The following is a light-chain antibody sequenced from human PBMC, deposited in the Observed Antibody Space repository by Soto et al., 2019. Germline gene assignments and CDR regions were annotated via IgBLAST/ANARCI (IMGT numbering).Light chain of an antibody. CDR1: RSDIGAYNF. V-gene: IGLV2-14*03. CDR3: TSWTTSTTMI. J-gene: IGLJ2*01. Sequence: QSALTQPASVSGSPGQSITISCTGTRSDIGAYNFVSWYQQHPGEVPKLMLYDVNVRPSGVSNRFSGSKSGNTASLTISGLQAEDDADYYCTSWTTSTTMIFGGGTKVTV. CDR2: DVN.